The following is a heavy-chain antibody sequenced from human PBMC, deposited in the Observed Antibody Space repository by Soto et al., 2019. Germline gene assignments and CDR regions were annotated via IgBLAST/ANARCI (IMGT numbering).Heavy chain of an antibody. CDR1: GFTFSSYA. D-gene: IGHD3-22*01. CDR3: ARALGGNRGLITMIVVARVYYGMHV. CDR2: ISYDGSNK. Sequence: GSLRLSCAASGFTFSSYAMHWVRQAPGKGLEWVAVISYDGSNKYYADSVKGRFTISRDNSKNTLYLQMNSLRAEDTAVYYCARALGGNRGLITMIVVARVYYGMHVRGQGTTVTVSS. J-gene: IGHJ6*02. V-gene: IGHV3-30-3*01.